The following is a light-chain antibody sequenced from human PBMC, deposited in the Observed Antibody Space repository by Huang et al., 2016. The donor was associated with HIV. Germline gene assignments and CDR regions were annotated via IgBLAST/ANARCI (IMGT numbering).Light chain of an antibody. Sequence: DIVMTQSPDSLAVSLGERATIKCKSSQTVLHRSNNKSYLAWYQQTPGRPPQLLIYSATTQESGVPDRFSGGGSGTDFSLTISSLQTEDVAVYYCQQYYSPPYTFGQGTKLEIK. J-gene: IGKJ2*01. CDR1: QTVLHRSNNKSY. CDR3: QQYYSPPYT. V-gene: IGKV4-1*01. CDR2: SAT.